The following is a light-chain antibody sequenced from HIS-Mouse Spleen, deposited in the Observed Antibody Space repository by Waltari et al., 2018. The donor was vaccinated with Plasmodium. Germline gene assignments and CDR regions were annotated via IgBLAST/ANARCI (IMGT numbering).Light chain of an antibody. Sequence: DIQMTQSPSSLSASVGARVTLTCRASPSISSYLNWYQQKPGKAPKLLIYAASSLQSGGPSRCSGSGSGTDFTLTISSLQPEDFATYYCQQSYSTPFTFGPGTKVDIK. CDR3: QQSYSTPFT. J-gene: IGKJ3*01. CDR2: AAS. V-gene: IGKV1-39*01. CDR1: PSISSY.